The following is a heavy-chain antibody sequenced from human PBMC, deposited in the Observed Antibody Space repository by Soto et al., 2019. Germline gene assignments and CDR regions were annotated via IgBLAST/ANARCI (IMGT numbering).Heavy chain of an antibody. CDR2: ISRSSSYI. J-gene: IGHJ6*02. Sequence: EVQLVESGGGLVKPGGSLRLSCAASGFTFSSYSMNWVRQAPGKGLEWVSSISRSSSYIYYADSVKGRFTISRDNAKNSLYLQMNSLRAEDTAVYYCARCTPSLYCSGGSGYSLRRYGMDVWGQGTTVTVSS. D-gene: IGHD2-15*01. CDR3: ARCTPSLYCSGGSGYSLRRYGMDV. V-gene: IGHV3-21*01. CDR1: GFTFSSYS.